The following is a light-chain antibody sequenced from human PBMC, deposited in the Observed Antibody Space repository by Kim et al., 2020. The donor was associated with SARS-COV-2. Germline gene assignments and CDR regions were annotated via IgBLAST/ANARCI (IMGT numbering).Light chain of an antibody. J-gene: IGKJ5*01. CDR1: QGIGRF. Sequence: ASVGDIVTITCRASQGIGRFLAWYQQKPGKAPKLLIYAASSLQSGVPSRFSGSGSGTEFTLTISSLQAGDFATYYCQQLNDYPITFGQGTRLEIK. V-gene: IGKV1-9*01. CDR3: QQLNDYPIT. CDR2: AAS.